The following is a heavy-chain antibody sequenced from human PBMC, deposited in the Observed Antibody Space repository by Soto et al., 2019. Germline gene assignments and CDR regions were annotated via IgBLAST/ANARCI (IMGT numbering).Heavy chain of an antibody. CDR1: GGTFSSYA. D-gene: IGHD2-2*01. CDR3: ARGVIVVVPAARGDYYGMDV. V-gene: IGHV1-69*01. J-gene: IGHJ6*02. CDR2: IIPIFGTA. Sequence: QVQLVQSGAEVKKPGSSVKVSCKASGGTFSSYAISWVRQAPGQGLEWMGGIIPIFGTANYAQKFQGGVTITAHESTSTDYMELSSLRSEDTAVYYCARGVIVVVPAARGDYYGMDVWGQGTTVTVSS.